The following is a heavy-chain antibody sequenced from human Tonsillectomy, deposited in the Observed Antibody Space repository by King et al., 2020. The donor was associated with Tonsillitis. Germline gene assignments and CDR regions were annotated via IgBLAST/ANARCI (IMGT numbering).Heavy chain of an antibody. CDR1: GFTFSSYW. Sequence: VQLVESGGHLVRPGGSLRLSCAASGFTFSSYWMSWVRQAPGKGLEWVANIKQDGSEKYYVDSVKGRFTISRDNAKNSLYLQVNSLRAEDQAVYYCAGEWRGSSWRRFWYFDLWGRGTLVTVSS. CDR3: AGEWRGSSWRRFWYFDL. V-gene: IGHV3-7*03. D-gene: IGHD6-13*01. J-gene: IGHJ2*01. CDR2: IKQDGSEK.